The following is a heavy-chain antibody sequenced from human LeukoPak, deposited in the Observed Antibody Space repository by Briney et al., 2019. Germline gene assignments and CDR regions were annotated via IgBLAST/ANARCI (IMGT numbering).Heavy chain of an antibody. CDR1: GFTFSSYA. Sequence: PGGSLRLSCAASGFTFSSYAMSWVRQAPGKGLEWVSVISNSGGSTFYADSVKGRFTISRDNSKNTLYLQMNSLRAEDTAVYYCAKRASGSGTSLYYFDHWGQGTLVTVSS. V-gene: IGHV3-23*01. CDR2: ISNSGGST. CDR3: AKRASGSGTSLYYFDH. D-gene: IGHD3-10*01. J-gene: IGHJ4*02.